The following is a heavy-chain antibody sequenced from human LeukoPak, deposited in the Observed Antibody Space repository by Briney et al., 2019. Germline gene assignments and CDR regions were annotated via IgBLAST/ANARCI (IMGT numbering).Heavy chain of an antibody. Sequence: PSETLSLTCTVSGGSISSSSYYWGWVRQAPGKGLEWVSVLYIGGSTYYADSVQGRFTISRDNSKNRLYLQMNNLRAEDTALYYCARGGIGNPFDCWGQGTLVTVSS. V-gene: IGHV3-66*01. J-gene: IGHJ4*02. CDR2: LYIGGST. CDR3: ARGGIGNPFDC. CDR1: GGSISSSSYY. D-gene: IGHD6-13*01.